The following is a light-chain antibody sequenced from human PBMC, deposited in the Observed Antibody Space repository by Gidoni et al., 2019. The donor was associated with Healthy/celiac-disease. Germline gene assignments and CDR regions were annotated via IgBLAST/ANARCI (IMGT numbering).Light chain of an antibody. CDR1: SGINVGTYR. Sequence: QPVLTQPTGLSASPGASARGTGTLRSGINVGTYRIYWYQQKPGSLPRYLLRYNSDSAKQQGSGVPSRFSGSQAASPHAGLFLLSGLQSEDEADSSCAIWYSSTWVFGGGTKLTVL. CDR3: AIWYSSTWV. V-gene: IGLV5-39*01. J-gene: IGLJ3*02. CDR2: YNSDSAK.